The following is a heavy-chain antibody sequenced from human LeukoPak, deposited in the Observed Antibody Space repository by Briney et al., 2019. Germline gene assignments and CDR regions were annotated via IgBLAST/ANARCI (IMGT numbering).Heavy chain of an antibody. J-gene: IGHJ6*02. CDR1: GGTFSSYA. Sequence: GASVKVSCKASGGTFSSYAISWVRQAPGQGLEWMGRIIPILGIANYAQKFQGRVTITADKSTSTAYMELSSLRSEDTAVYYCARLLAVAGTDFYYYSGMDVWGQGTTVTVSS. CDR3: ARLLAVAGTDFYYYSGMDV. V-gene: IGHV1-69*04. D-gene: IGHD6-19*01. CDR2: IIPILGIA.